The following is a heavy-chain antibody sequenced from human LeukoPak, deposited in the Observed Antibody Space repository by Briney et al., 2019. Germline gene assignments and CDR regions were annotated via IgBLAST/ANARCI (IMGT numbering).Heavy chain of an antibody. CDR1: GYTFTSYG. J-gene: IGHJ6*03. V-gene: IGHV1-18*01. CDR2: ISAYNGNT. Sequence: ASVKVSCKASGYTFTSYGISWVRQAPGQGLEWMGWISAYNGNTNYAQKLQGRVTMTTDTSTSTAYMELRSLRSDDTAVYYCARSLGYHDSSGDYLNYYYYYYMDVWGKGTTVTVSS. D-gene: IGHD3-22*01. CDR3: ARSLGYHDSSGDYLNYYYYYYMDV.